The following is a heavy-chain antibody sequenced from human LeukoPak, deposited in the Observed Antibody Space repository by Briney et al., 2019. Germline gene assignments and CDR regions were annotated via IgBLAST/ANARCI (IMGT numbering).Heavy chain of an antibody. CDR3: AKGLHSSSWNDALDI. CDR1: GFTFSSYS. Sequence: GGSLRLSCAASGFTFSSYSMNWVRQAPGKGLEWVSSIDSGSSSIYYAESLKGRFSVSRDNAKSSLYLQMDSLRAEDTAIYYCAKGLHSSSWNDALDIWGQGTLVTVSS. J-gene: IGHJ3*02. D-gene: IGHD6-13*01. CDR2: IDSGSSSI. V-gene: IGHV3-21*01.